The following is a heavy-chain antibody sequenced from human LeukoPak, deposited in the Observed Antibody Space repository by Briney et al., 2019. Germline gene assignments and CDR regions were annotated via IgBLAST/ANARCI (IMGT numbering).Heavy chain of an antibody. Sequence: ASVKVSCKASGYTFTSYYMHWVRQAPGQGLEWMGIINPSDGSTSYAQKFQGRVTMTRDTSTSTVYMELSSLRSEDTAVYYCARSAYMVRGVTVFDYWGQGTLVTVSS. D-gene: IGHD3-10*01. V-gene: IGHV1-46*01. CDR1: GYTFTSYY. CDR3: ARSAYMVRGVTVFDY. CDR2: INPSDGST. J-gene: IGHJ4*02.